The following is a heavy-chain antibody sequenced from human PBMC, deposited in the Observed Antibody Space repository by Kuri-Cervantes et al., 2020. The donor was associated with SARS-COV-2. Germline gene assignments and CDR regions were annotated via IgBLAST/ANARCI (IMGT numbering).Heavy chain of an antibody. V-gene: IGHV3-53*01. Sequence: ETLSLTCAASGFTVSSNYMSWVRQAPGQGLEWVSVIYCGGSTYYADSVKGRFTISRDKSKNTLYMQMNSLRAEDTAVYYCAKLDPRITIFGVVIIPRGYYYMDVWGKGTTVTVSS. D-gene: IGHD3-3*01. CDR2: IYCGGST. J-gene: IGHJ6*03. CDR3: AKLDPRITIFGVVIIPRGYYYMDV. CDR1: GFTVSSNY.